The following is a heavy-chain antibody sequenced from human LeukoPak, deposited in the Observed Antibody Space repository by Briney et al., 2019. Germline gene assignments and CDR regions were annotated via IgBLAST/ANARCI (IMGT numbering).Heavy chain of an antibody. CDR2: ISNDGSKK. CDR1: RFTFSNYG. J-gene: IGHJ4*02. Sequence: GGSLRLSCAASRFTFSNYGVNWVRQAPGKGLDWVAVISNDGSKKYYADSVKGRFTISRDNSKNTLSLQVSSLRTEDTAVYYCAKDRYSYAFEYSDSWGQGTLVTVSS. V-gene: IGHV3-30*18. D-gene: IGHD5-18*01. CDR3: AKDRYSYAFEYSDS.